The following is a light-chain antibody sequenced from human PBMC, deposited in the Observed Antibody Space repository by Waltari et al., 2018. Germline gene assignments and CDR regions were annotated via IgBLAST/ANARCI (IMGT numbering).Light chain of an antibody. Sequence: DIVMTQSPDSLAVSLGERATINCKSSQSGLYRSNNKNFLAWYQQRPGQSPKLLIYWASTRESGVPDRVIGSGSGTDFTLTISSLQAEDVAVYYCQQYYTTPPTFGPGTKVDIK. V-gene: IGKV4-1*01. CDR1: QSGLYRSNNKNF. CDR3: QQYYTTPPT. CDR2: WAS. J-gene: IGKJ3*01.